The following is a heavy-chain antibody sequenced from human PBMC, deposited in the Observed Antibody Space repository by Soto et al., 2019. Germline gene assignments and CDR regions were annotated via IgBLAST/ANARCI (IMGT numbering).Heavy chain of an antibody. V-gene: IGHV3-23*01. J-gene: IGHJ6*03. Sequence: EVQLLESGGGLVQPGGSLRLSCAASGFTFNNYAISWVRQAPEKGLEWVSTITGSGDSAYYADSVKGRFIISRDNSKNTLYMQMHSRGAEDSAIYYCAKGRGTNYYYHMDVWGGGTTVTVSS. D-gene: IGHD1-26*01. CDR1: GFTFNNYA. CDR2: ITGSGDSA. CDR3: AKGRGTNYYYHMDV.